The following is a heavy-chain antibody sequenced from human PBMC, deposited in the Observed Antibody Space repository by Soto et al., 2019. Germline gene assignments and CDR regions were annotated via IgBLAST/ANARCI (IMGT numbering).Heavy chain of an antibody. J-gene: IGHJ3*02. D-gene: IGHD2-21*01. CDR1: GGSISSYY. CDR2: IYYSGRT. V-gene: IGHV4-59*01. Sequence: QVQLQESGPGLVKPSATLSLTCTVSGGSISSYYWSWIRQPPGKGLEWIGYIYYSGRTNYNPSLKSRVPIAVDTSNNQYSLKLRSVTAADTAVYYCAGGPGRLLRSVRAFDIWGQGTMVTVSS. CDR3: AGGPGRLLRSVRAFDI.